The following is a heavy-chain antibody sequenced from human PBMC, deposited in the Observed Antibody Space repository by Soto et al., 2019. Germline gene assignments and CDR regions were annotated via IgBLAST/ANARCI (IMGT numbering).Heavy chain of an antibody. CDR2: IYYSGST. CDR1: GNSLSSADYH. CDR3: ARGHYYFDF. V-gene: IGHV4-30-4*01. J-gene: IGHJ4*02. Sequence: SETLSLTCIVSGNSLSSADYHWSWIRQSPGKDLEWFGFIYYSGSTYYNPSLKSRLSMSVDTSRNQFSLELSSVTAADTAVYFCARGHYYFDFCGPGILVTVSS.